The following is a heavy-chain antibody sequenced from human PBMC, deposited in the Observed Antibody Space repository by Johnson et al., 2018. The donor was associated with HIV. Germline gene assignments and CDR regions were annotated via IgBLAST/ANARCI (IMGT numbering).Heavy chain of an antibody. CDR2: INSDGSST. D-gene: IGHD3-22*01. CDR3: AKRGSTMIGGAGAFDI. V-gene: IGHV3-74*02. CDR1: GFTFSSYW. J-gene: IGHJ3*02. Sequence: VQLVESGGGLVQPGGSLRLSCAASGFTFSSYWMHWVRQAPGKGLVWVSRINSDGSSTSYADSVKGRFTISRDNAKNTLYLQMNSLRAEDTAGYYCAKRGSTMIGGAGAFDIWGQGTMVTVSP.